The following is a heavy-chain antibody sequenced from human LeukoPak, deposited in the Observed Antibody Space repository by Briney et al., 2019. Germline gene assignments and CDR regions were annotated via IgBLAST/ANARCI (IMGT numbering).Heavy chain of an antibody. Sequence: GGSLRLSCAPSGFTFTIYWMTWVRQAPGKGLEWVASIKQDGSEKYYVDSVKGRFTISRDSAKNSLYLQMNSLRAEDAAVYYCARGATYFDYWGQGTLVTVSA. CDR1: GFTFTIYW. J-gene: IGHJ4*02. V-gene: IGHV3-7*05. CDR2: IKQDGSEK. CDR3: ARGATYFDY.